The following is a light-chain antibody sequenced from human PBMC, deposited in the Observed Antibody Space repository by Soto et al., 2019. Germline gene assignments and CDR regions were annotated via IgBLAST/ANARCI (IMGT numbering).Light chain of an antibody. CDR2: EVN. J-gene: IGLJ3*02. V-gene: IGLV2-14*01. CDR1: SSDVGGYNY. Sequence: QSALTQPASVSGSPGRSITISCTGASSDVGGYNYVSWYQHHPGKAPRLIIYEVNSRPSGVSHRFSGSKSGNTASLTISGLQAEDEADYYCSSYTSRNTWVFGGGTKVTVL. CDR3: SSYTSRNTWV.